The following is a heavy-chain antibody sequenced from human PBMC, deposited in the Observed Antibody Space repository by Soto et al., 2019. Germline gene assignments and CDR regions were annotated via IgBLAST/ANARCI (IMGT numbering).Heavy chain of an antibody. J-gene: IGHJ6*03. D-gene: IGHD1-1*01. V-gene: IGHV3-74*01. CDR1: GFTFSSYW. CDR2: INSDGSRT. Sequence: EVQLVESGGGLVQPGGSLRLSSAASGFTFSSYWMHWVRQAPGEGLRWVSRINSDGSRTTYADSVKGRITISRDNAKNTVYLQMNSLSAEDTAVYYCARIGTGYYYMDVWGKGTTVTVSS. CDR3: ARIGTGYYYMDV.